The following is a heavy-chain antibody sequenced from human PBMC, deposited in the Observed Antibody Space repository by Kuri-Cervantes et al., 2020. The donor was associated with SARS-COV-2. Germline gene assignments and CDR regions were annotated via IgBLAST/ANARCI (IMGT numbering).Heavy chain of an antibody. CDR2: FDPEDGET. J-gene: IGHJ4*02. V-gene: IGHV1-24*01. Sequence: ASVKVSCKASGYTFTGYYMHWVRQAPGKGLEWMGGFDPEDGETIYAQKFQGRVTMTEDTSTDTAYMELSSLRSEDTAVYYCATDPRAFGVVFAFDYWGQGTLVTVSS. CDR3: ATDPRAFGVVFAFDY. D-gene: IGHD3-3*01. CDR1: GYTFTGYY.